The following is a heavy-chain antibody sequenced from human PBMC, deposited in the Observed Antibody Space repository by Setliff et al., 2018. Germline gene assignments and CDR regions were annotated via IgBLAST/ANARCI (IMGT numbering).Heavy chain of an antibody. CDR3: ARVRPPLRFLNWFDP. Sequence: SETLSLTCSVSGDSINSGTYYWSWFRQSAGKGLEWIGRIYTGGSTNYNPSLKSRVTISVDTSKNQFSLKLSSVTAADTAVYYCARVRPPLRFLNWFDPWGQGTLVTVSS. J-gene: IGHJ5*02. CDR1: GDSINSGTYY. V-gene: IGHV4-61*02. D-gene: IGHD3-3*01. CDR2: IYTGGST.